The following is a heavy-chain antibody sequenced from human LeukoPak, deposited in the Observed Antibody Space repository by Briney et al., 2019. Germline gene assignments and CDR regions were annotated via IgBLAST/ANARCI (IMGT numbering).Heavy chain of an antibody. Sequence: SETLSLTCSVSGDSIRKLYWSWIRQPPRKGLEWVGSIYTSGSTSYNPSLKNRATISVDTSKNQFSLKLTSVTAEDTAVYYCARASGETHWYSSTPRYWFDSWGQGTLVTVSS. J-gene: IGHJ5*01. CDR1: GDSIRKLY. CDR2: IYTSGST. D-gene: IGHD6-13*01. V-gene: IGHV4-4*09. CDR3: ARASGETHWYSSTPRYWFDS.